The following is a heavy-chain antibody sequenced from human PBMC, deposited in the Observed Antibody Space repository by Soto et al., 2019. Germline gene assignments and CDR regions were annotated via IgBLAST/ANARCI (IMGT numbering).Heavy chain of an antibody. J-gene: IGHJ6*02. CDR1: GGAFNNYA. Sequence: QVQLLQSGAEVKKPGSSVKVSCKVSGGAFNNYALNWVRHGPGQGLEWLGGIIPLHNTSNYSLKFLGRVTVTADISSTTVYMELNSLTSDDTATYYYASWSNCNPLYYDGLDVWGQGPTVTVSS. CDR2: IIPLHNTS. V-gene: IGHV1-69*06. D-gene: IGHD1-20*01. CDR3: ASWSNCNPLYYDGLDV.